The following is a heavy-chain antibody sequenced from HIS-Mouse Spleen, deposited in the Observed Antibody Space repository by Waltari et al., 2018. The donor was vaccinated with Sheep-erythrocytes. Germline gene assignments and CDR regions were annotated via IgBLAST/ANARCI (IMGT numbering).Heavy chain of an antibody. CDR2: ISYDGSNK. J-gene: IGHJ4*02. CDR1: GFTFSSYA. Sequence: GESGGGVVQPGRSLRLSCAASGFTFSSYAMHWVRQPPGKGLEWVAVISYDGSNKYYADSVKGRFTISRDNSKNTLYLQMNSLRAEDTAVYYCARVSAGELKYYFDYWGQGTLVTVSS. D-gene: IGHD1-26*01. V-gene: IGHV3-30*04. CDR3: ARVSAGELKYYFDY.